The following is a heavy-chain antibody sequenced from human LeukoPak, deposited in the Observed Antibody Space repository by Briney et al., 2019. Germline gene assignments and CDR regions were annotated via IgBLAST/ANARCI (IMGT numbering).Heavy chain of an antibody. J-gene: IGHJ4*02. V-gene: IGHV3-23*01. CDR1: GFTFRSYA. Sequence: GGSLRLSXAASGFTFRSYAMSWVRQAPGKGLEWVSDISESGGSTHYADSVKGRFTISRDNSKNALYLKMSTLRAEDTAVYFCAKIRGYTYGFGDYWGQGILVTVSS. CDR3: AKIRGYTYGFGDY. CDR2: ISESGGST. D-gene: IGHD5-18*01.